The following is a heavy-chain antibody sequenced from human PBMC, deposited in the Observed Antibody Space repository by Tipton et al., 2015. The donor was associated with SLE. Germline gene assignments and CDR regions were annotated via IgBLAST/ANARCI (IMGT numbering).Heavy chain of an antibody. Sequence: SLRLSCAVYGGSISSRNWWSWIRQPPGKGLEWIGEIDHSGSTNYNPSLESRVTISIDKSKNQFSLKLTSVTAADTAVYYCARTLDALDIWGQGTMVTVSS. J-gene: IGHJ3*02. CDR1: GGSISSRNW. CDR2: IDHSGST. CDR3: ARTLDALDI. V-gene: IGHV4-4*02.